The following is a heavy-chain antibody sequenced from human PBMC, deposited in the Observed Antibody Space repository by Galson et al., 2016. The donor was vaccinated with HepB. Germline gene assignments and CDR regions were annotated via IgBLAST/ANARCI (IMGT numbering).Heavy chain of an antibody. CDR1: GGTLTNYT. D-gene: IGHD6-13*01. J-gene: IGHJ2*01. CDR3: AAPREGSSWPNPGGWFFAL. CDR2: IIPILGIT. V-gene: IGHV1-69*02. Sequence: SVKVSCKASGGTLTNYTISWVRQTPGQGLEWMGRIIPILGITQYSQTFRGRITLTAQTSTATAYMEFPTLRSDDTAIYYCAAPREGSSWPNPGGWFFALWGRGTQVIVSS.